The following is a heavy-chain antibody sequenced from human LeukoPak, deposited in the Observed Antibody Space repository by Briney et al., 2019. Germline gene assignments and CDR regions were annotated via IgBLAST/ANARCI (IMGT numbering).Heavy chain of an antibody. D-gene: IGHD6-13*01. V-gene: IGHV4-59*01. Sequence: SETLSLTCTVSGGSISSYHWSWIRQPPGKGLEWIGYIYYSGSTNYNPSLKSRVTISVDTSKNQFSLKLSSVTAADTAVYYCASGDRVAAAGAFDYWGQGTLVTVSS. CDR2: IYYSGST. CDR3: ASGDRVAAAGAFDY. J-gene: IGHJ4*02. CDR1: GGSISSYH.